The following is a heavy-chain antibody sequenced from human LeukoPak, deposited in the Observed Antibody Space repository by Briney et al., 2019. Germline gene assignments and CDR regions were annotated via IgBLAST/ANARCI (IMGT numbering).Heavy chain of an antibody. CDR3: ARLDSGDHGNIPH. J-gene: IGHJ1*01. CDR2: IYHTGTT. Sequence: SETLSLTCTVSGGSLSPYYWTWIRQPPRKGLEWIGYIYHTGTTRYNPSPNSRVTISVETSKNQFSLRLNSVTAADTAIYYCARLDSGDHGNIPHWGQGTLVTVSS. V-gene: IGHV4-59*08. D-gene: IGHD1-26*01. CDR1: GGSLSPYY.